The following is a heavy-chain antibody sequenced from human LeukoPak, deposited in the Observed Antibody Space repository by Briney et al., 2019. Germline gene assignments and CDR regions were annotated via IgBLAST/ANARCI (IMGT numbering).Heavy chain of an antibody. V-gene: IGHV4-39*01. D-gene: IGHD6-13*01. Sequence: SETLSLTCTVSSAAFSSTHSWAWVRQPPGKGLEWIATVDYSGNTDVTASLESRVAISIDTSKTHVSLGLTSVTAADTAVYYCARHQFYSSSWAPLDYWGQGTLVTVSS. J-gene: IGHJ4*02. CDR1: SAAFSSTHS. CDR2: VDYSGNT. CDR3: ARHQFYSSSWAPLDY.